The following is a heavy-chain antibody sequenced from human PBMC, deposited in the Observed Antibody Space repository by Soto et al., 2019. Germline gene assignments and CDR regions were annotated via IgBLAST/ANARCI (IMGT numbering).Heavy chain of an antibody. CDR3: GRDEVRNGVGV. J-gene: IGHJ6*02. CDR2: IKGDGSEK. Sequence: GGSLRLSCVASGFTFTSFWMSWVRQAPGNGLEWVANIKGDGSEKRYVDSVKGRFTISRDNANNLVYLQMNSLRAEDTALYYCGRDEVRNGVGVWGQGTTVTVSS. CDR1: GFTFTSFW. V-gene: IGHV3-7*01.